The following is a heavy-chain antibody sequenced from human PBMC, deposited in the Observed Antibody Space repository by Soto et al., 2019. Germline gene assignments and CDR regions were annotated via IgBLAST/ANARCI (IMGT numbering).Heavy chain of an antibody. Sequence: EVQLVESGGGLVKPGGSLRLSCAASGFTLTTYSMHWVRQAPGKGLEWVSSISGSSSYISYADSVKGRFTISRDNAKNALSLQMNSLRAEDTAVYYCARGLGYGDSSFDYWGQGTLVTVSS. CDR2: ISGSSSYI. D-gene: IGHD4-17*01. CDR3: ARGLGYGDSSFDY. V-gene: IGHV3-21*01. J-gene: IGHJ4*01. CDR1: GFTLTTYS.